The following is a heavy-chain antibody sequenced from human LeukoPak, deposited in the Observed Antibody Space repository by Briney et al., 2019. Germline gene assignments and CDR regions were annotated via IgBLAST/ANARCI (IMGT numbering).Heavy chain of an antibody. Sequence: GGSLRLTCAASGFSFSAYWMTWVRQAPGTGLEWVANINPAGSETYYVDPVKGRFSISRDNAKNLVYLQMNSLRAEDTAVYHCARFGYVAAVDVWGQGTPVTVSS. V-gene: IGHV3-7*01. CDR1: GFSFSAYW. D-gene: IGHD2-15*01. J-gene: IGHJ4*02. CDR2: INPAGSET. CDR3: ARFGYVAAVDV.